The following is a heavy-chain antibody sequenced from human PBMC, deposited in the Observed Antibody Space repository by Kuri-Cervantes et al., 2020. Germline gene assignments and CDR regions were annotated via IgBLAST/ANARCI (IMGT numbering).Heavy chain of an antibody. CDR3: ARDRWDYIWGSYRYEGHDAFDI. Sequence: LSCTVSGGSISRGDYYWSWIRQPPGKVLEWIGYIYYSGSTFYNPSLKSRVTISVETSKNQFSLKLSSVTAADTAVYYCARDRWDYIWGSYRYEGHDAFDIWGQGTMVTVSS. CDR1: GGSISRGDYY. V-gene: IGHV4-30-4*01. J-gene: IGHJ3*02. CDR2: IYYSGST. D-gene: IGHD3-16*02.